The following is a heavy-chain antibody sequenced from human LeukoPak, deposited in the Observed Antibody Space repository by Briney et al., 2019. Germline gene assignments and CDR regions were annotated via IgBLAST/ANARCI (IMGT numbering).Heavy chain of an antibody. CDR3: ARDGGITVVRGVIISGTNWFDP. CDR2: IYTSGST. J-gene: IGHJ5*02. CDR1: GGSFSGYS. D-gene: IGHD3-10*01. Sequence: SETLSLTCTVSGGSFSGYSGSWVRQPAGKGLEWIGRIYTSGSTNYNASLMSRFTISVDTSKNHFSLKVSTVTAADTAVYYCARDGGITVVRGVIISGTNWFDPWGQGTLVTVSS. V-gene: IGHV4-4*07.